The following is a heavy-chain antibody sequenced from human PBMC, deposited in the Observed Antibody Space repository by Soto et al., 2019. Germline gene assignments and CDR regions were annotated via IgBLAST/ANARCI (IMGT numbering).Heavy chain of an antibody. J-gene: IGHJ6*02. CDR2: IYYSGST. V-gene: IGHV4-39*01. Sequence: SETLSLTCTVSGGSISSSSFHWGWIRQPPGKGLEWIGSIYYSGSTYYSPSLKSRVTISVDTSKNQFSLKLSSVTAADTAVYYCARFPIPVVVVTATYMDVWGQGTTVTVSS. CDR3: ARFPIPVVVVTATYMDV. CDR1: GGSISSSSFH. D-gene: IGHD2-21*02.